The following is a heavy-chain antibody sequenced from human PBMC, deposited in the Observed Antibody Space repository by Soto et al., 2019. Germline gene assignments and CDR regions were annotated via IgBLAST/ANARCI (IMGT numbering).Heavy chain of an antibody. J-gene: IGHJ4*02. CDR1: GYTFTSSD. Sequence: QVQLVQSGAEVKKPGASVKVSCKASGYTFTSSDISWVRQAPGQGLEWMGWISAYNGNTNYAQKLQGRVTMTTDTSTTTAYLELRSLRSDDTAVYYCARGKGFGEFLKPLNVHFDYWGEGPLITVSS. D-gene: IGHD3-10*01. V-gene: IGHV1-18*01. CDR2: ISAYNGNT. CDR3: ARGKGFGEFLKPLNVHFDY.